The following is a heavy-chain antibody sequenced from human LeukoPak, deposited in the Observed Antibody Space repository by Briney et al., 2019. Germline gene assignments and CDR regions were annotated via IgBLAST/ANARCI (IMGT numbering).Heavy chain of an antibody. J-gene: IGHJ4*02. D-gene: IGHD3-22*01. Sequence: ASVKVSCKASGGTFSSYAISWVRQAPGQGLEWMGRIIPIFGTANYAQKFQGRVTITTDESTSTAYMELSSLRSEDTAVYYFARDLNYYDSSDYWGQGTLVTVSS. V-gene: IGHV1-69*05. CDR3: ARDLNYYDSSDY. CDR1: GGTFSSYA. CDR2: IIPIFGTA.